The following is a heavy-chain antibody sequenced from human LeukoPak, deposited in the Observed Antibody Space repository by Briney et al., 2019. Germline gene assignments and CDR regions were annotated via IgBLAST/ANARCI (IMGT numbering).Heavy chain of an antibody. CDR2: INTAGST. Sequence: PGGSLRLSCEVSGLTFSNVWMHWVRQAPGQGLVWVSRINTAGSTVHADPVKGRFTISRDNAKNMVYLQMNSLRAEDTAVYYCASFRDTDNWGRGTMVTVSS. CDR3: ASFRDTDN. J-gene: IGHJ3*01. V-gene: IGHV3-74*01. D-gene: IGHD2-21*01. CDR1: GLTFSNVW.